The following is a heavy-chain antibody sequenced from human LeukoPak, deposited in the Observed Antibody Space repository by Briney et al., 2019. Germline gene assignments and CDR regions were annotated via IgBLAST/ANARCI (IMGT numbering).Heavy chain of an antibody. J-gene: IGHJ4*02. CDR3: AKGDQGRYCSSTSCQDGSDY. CDR1: GFTFSSYA. V-gene: IGHV3-23*01. Sequence: LPGGSLRLSCAASGFTFSSYAMSWVRQAPGKGLEWVSAISGSGGSTYYADSVKGRFTISRDNSKNTLYLQMNSLRAEDTAVYYCAKGDQGRYCSSTSCQDGSDYWGQGTLVTVSS. D-gene: IGHD2-2*01. CDR2: ISGSGGST.